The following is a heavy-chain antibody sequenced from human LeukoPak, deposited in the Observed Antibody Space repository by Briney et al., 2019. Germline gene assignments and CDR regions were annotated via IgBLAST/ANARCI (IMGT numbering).Heavy chain of an antibody. J-gene: IGHJ4*02. Sequence: KPSETLSLTCAVSGYSISSGYYWGWIRQPPGKGLEWIGSIYHSGSTYYSPSLKSRVTISVDTSKNQFSLKLSSVTAADTAVYYCARKEGSIAARIDYWGQGTLVTVSS. CDR1: GYSISSGYY. D-gene: IGHD6-6*01. CDR3: ARKEGSIAARIDY. V-gene: IGHV4-38-2*01. CDR2: IYHSGST.